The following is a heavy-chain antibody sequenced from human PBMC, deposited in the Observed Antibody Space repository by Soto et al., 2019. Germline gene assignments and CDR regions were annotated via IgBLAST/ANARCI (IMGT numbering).Heavy chain of an antibody. CDR1: GYSFTNFH. CDR3: AREVIGHDNYETIGYYFDH. D-gene: IGHD3-22*01. CDR2: IDPSGGIT. J-gene: IGHJ4*02. V-gene: IGHV1-46*01. Sequence: QVQLSQFGAEVKKPGASVKVSCKASGYSFTNFHIHWVRQAPGQGLEWMGMIDPSGGITRDAQRLQGRITISRYASTRTVYMELRSPTSEDTAVYYCAREVIGHDNYETIGYYFDHWGQGTLVTVSS.